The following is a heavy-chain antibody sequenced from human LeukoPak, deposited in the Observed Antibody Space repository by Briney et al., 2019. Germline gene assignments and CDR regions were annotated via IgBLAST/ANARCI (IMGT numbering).Heavy chain of an antibody. D-gene: IGHD3-10*01. CDR3: ARGDYYGSGSGPFSDY. V-gene: IGHV3-21*01. Sequence: GGSLRLSCAASGFTFSSYSMNWVRQAPGKGLEWVSSISSSSSYIYYADSVKGRFTISRDNAKNSLYLQMNSLRAEGTAVYYCARGDYYGSGSGPFSDYWGQGTLVTVSS. J-gene: IGHJ4*02. CDR2: ISSSSSYI. CDR1: GFTFSSYS.